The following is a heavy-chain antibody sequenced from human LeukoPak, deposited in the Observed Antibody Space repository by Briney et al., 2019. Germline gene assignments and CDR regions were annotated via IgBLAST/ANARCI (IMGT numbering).Heavy chain of an antibody. J-gene: IGHJ3*02. D-gene: IGHD1-26*01. V-gene: IGHV3-74*01. CDR2: INTDGSTT. CDR1: GFTFSSYW. CDR3: AREGGSYAPAI. Sequence: TGGSLRLSCAASGFTFSSYWMHWVRQAPGKGLVWVSRINTDGSTTSYADSVKGRFTISRDNAKNTLYLQMNSLRVEDTAVYYCAREGGSYAPAIRGQGTMVTLSS.